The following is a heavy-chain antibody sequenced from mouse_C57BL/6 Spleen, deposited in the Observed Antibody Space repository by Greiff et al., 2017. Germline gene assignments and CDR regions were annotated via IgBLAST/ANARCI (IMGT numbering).Heavy chain of an antibody. D-gene: IGHD2-4*01. CDR3: ARGGDYPFWFAY. Sequence: QVQLQQPGAELVRPGTSVKLSCKASGYTFTSYWMHWVKQRPGQGLEWIGVIDPSDSYTNYNQKFKGKATLTVDTSSSTAYMQLSSLTSEDSAVYYCARGGDYPFWFAYWGQGTLVTVSA. J-gene: IGHJ3*01. V-gene: IGHV1-59*01. CDR1: GYTFTSYW. CDR2: IDPSDSYT.